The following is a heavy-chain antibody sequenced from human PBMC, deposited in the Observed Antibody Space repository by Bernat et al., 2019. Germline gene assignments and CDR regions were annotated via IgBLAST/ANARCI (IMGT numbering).Heavy chain of an antibody. J-gene: IGHJ4*02. Sequence: VQLLESGGGLVQPGGSLRLSCAASGFTFSSYAMSWVRQAPGKGLEWVSLILSDGNNKYYADSVKGRFSISRDNSRDTLFLQMNSLRPEDTAIYYCARDRGYDSGGFDYWGQGTLVTVSS. V-gene: IGHV3-30-3*01. CDR1: GFTFSSYA. CDR3: ARDRGYDSGGFDY. D-gene: IGHD3-22*01. CDR2: ILSDGNNK.